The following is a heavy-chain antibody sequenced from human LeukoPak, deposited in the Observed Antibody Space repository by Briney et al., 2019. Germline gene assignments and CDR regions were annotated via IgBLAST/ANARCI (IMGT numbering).Heavy chain of an antibody. CDR1: GYSFTPYS. Sequence: GASVNVSCKAAGYSFTPYSIVWVGQAPGQGLEWMGWIHPHSGGTAYGKTFQGRVTITRDTSISTAYMELNSLGSDDAAVYYCARLGTGYSLSYWGQGTLVTVSS. CDR2: IHPHSGGT. V-gene: IGHV1-2*02. D-gene: IGHD5-18*01. CDR3: ARLGTGYSLSY. J-gene: IGHJ4*02.